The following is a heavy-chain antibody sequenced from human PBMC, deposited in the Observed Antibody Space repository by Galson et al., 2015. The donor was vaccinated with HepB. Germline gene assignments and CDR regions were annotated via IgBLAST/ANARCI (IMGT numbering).Heavy chain of an antibody. J-gene: IGHJ4*02. CDR1: GFTFSTYG. CDR2: IWHDGSHK. CDR3: ARDMNNWHDY. Sequence: SLRLSCAASGFTFSTYGMHWVRQAPGKGLDWVAVIWHDGSHKYYADSVKGRFTISRDNSKNTLHLQMDSLRVEDTAVYYCARDMNNWHDYWGQGTLVIVSS. D-gene: IGHD1-20*01. V-gene: IGHV3-33*01.